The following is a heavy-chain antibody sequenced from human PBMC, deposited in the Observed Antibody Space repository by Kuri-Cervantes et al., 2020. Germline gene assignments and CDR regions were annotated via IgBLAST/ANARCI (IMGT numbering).Heavy chain of an antibody. Sequence: KVSCKGYGYNFTNYWIAWVRQMPGKGLEWMGIMYPGDSETSYSPSFQGQVTISGDKSISTAYLQWSSLKASDTAMYYCARHAGIVGAHYYYYYMDVWGKGTTVTVSS. V-gene: IGHV5-51*01. CDR2: MYPGDSET. D-gene: IGHD1-26*01. CDR3: ARHAGIVGAHYYYYYMDV. J-gene: IGHJ6*03. CDR1: GYNFTNYW.